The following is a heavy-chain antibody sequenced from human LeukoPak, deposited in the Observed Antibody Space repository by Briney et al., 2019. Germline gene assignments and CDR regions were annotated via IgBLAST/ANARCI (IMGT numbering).Heavy chain of an antibody. CDR1: GGSISTYY. J-gene: IGHJ5*02. CDR3: ARRDYFDSGPFDP. CDR2: IYYSGST. Sequence: SETLSLTCTVSGGSISTYYWSWIRQPPGKGLEWIGYIYYSGSTNYNPSLKSRVTISVDTSKNQFSLNLSSVTAADTAVYYCARRDYFDSGPFDPWGQGTLVTVSS. V-gene: IGHV4-59*08. D-gene: IGHD3-10*01.